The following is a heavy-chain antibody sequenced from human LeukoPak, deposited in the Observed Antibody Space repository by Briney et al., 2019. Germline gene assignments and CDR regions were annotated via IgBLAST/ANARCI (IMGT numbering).Heavy chain of an antibody. V-gene: IGHV4-39*01. CDR3: AMVVWGSYFDY. Sequence: SETLSLTCTVSGGSISSSSYYWGWIHQPPGKGLEWIGSIYYSGSTYYNPSLKSRVTISVDTSKNQFSLKLSSVTAADTAVYYCAMVVWGSYFDYWGQGTLVTVSS. CDR2: IYYSGST. CDR1: GGSISSSSYY. D-gene: IGHD3-16*01. J-gene: IGHJ4*02.